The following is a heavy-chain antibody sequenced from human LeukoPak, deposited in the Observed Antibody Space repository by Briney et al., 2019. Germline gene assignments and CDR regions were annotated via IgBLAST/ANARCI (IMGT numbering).Heavy chain of an antibody. CDR2: INHSGST. D-gene: IGHD5-18*01. CDR3: ARHRKTWIQLFQGFDP. J-gene: IGHJ5*02. V-gene: IGHV4-34*01. CDR1: GGSFSGYY. Sequence: SETLSLTCAVYGGSFSGYYWSWIRQPPGKGLEWIGEINHSGSTNYNPSLKSRVTISVDTSKNQFSLKLSSVTAADTAVYYCARHRKTWIQLFQGFDPWGQGTLVTVSS.